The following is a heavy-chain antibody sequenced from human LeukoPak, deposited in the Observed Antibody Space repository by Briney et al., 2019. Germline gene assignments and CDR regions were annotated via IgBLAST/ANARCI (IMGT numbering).Heavy chain of an antibody. V-gene: IGHV3-11*01. D-gene: IGHD3-10*01. J-gene: IGHJ4*02. CDR1: GFTFSDYY. CDR3: ARDGHAYGRGSPHY. Sequence: GGSLRLSCAASGFTFSDYYMSWIRQAPGKGLEWVSYISSSGSTKYYADSVKGRFTISRDNARNSYLQMNSLRAEDTAVYYCARDGHAYGRGSPHYWGQGTLVTVSS. CDR2: ISSSGSTK.